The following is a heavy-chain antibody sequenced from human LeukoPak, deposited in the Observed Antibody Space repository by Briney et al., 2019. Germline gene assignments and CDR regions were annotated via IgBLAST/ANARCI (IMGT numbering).Heavy chain of an antibody. CDR1: GGSVSGLW. CDR2: VHSSGIT. V-gene: IGHV4-4*07. Sequence: KASETLSLTCTVSGGSVSGLWWNWIRQPAGKGLQWIGRVHSSGITNYNPSLKSRVTISVDTSKNQFSLKLSSVTAADTAVYYCARDRGYGGNWGHDAFDIWGQGTMVTVSS. CDR3: ARDRGYGGNWGHDAFDI. D-gene: IGHD4-23*01. J-gene: IGHJ3*02.